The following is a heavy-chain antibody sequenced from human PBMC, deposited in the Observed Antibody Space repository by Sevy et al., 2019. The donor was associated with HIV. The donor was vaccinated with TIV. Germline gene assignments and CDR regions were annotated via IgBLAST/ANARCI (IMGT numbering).Heavy chain of an antibody. V-gene: IGHV3-15*01. Sequence: GGSLRLSCAASGFTFSNAWMSWVRQAPGKGLEWVGRIKSKTDGGTTDYAAPVKGRFTMSRDESKSTLYLQMNSLKTEDPAMYYCTNDGRSHTQTTVTTSFYWGPGTLVTVSS. CDR2: IKSKTDGGTT. J-gene: IGHJ4*02. CDR3: TNDGRSHTQTTVTTSFY. CDR1: GFTFSNAW. D-gene: IGHD4-17*01.